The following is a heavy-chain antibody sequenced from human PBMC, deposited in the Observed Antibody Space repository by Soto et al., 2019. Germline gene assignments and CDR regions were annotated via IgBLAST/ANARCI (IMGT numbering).Heavy chain of an antibody. J-gene: IGHJ6*03. CDR3: ARSVSGNYVPYYYYYYMDV. CDR2: IYYSGST. CDR1: GGSISSSSYY. D-gene: IGHD4-4*01. Sequence: SETLSLTCTVSGGSISSSSYYWGWIRQPPGKGLEWIGSIYYSGSTYYNPSLKSRVTISVDTSKNQFSLKLSSVTAADTVVYYCARSVSGNYVPYYYYYYMDVWGKGTTVT. V-gene: IGHV4-39*01.